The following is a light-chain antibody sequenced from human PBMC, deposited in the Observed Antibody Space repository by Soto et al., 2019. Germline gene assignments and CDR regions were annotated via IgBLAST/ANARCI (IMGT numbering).Light chain of an antibody. CDR3: SSYAGSSNV. CDR1: SSDVGGYNY. V-gene: IGLV2-8*01. J-gene: IGLJ1*01. Sequence: QSGLTQPASASLSPGQSVAISCTGTSSDVGGYNYVSWYQQHPGKAPKLMIYEVNKRPSGVPDRFSGSKSGNTASLTVSGLQAEDEADYYCSSYAGSSNVFGTGTKVTVL. CDR2: EVN.